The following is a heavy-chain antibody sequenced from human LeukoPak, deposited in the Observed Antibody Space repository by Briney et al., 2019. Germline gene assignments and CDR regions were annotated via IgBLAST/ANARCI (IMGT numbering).Heavy chain of an antibody. Sequence: WETLSLTCTVSGYSISNGYHWGWIRQSPGKVLEGIGRVYHTGSTYYKPSLKSRVIVSADLSENQFSLNLSSVAAADTAVYYCVAGIPVADTYWGQETLVIVSS. J-gene: IGHJ4*02. CDR2: VYHTGST. V-gene: IGHV4-38-2*02. D-gene: IGHD6-19*01. CDR1: GYSISNGYH. CDR3: VAGIPVADTY.